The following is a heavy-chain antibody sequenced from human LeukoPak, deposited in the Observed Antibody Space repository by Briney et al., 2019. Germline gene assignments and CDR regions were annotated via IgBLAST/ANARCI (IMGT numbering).Heavy chain of an antibody. CDR1: GVAISSYY. CDR3: ARQYSSSWAYWFDP. Sequence: PSETLSLTCTVSGVAISSYYWSWIRQPPGKGLEWIAYIYNSETTNYNPSLKSRVTISVDTSKNQFSLRLSSVTAADTAVYYCARQYSSSWAYWFDPWGQGTLVTVSS. J-gene: IGHJ5*02. CDR2: IYNSETT. V-gene: IGHV4-59*01. D-gene: IGHD6-13*01.